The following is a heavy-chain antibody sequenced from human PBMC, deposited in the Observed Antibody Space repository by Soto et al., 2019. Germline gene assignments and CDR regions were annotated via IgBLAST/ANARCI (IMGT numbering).Heavy chain of an antibody. J-gene: IGHJ5*02. D-gene: IGHD2-2*01. Sequence: SETLSLTCTVSGGSISSYYWSWIRQPPGKGLEWIGYVYYSGSTNYNPSLKSRVTISVDTSKNQFSLKLSSVTAADTAMYYCARLDIVVVPTVAWGWFDPWGQGTLVTVSS. CDR2: VYYSGST. V-gene: IGHV4-59*08. CDR1: GGSISSYY. CDR3: ARLDIVVVPTVAWGWFDP.